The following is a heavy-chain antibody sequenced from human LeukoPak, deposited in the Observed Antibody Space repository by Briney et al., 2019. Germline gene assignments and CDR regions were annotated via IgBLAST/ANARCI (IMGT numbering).Heavy chain of an antibody. CDR2: IIPIFGTA. Sequence: GASVKVSCKASGYTFTSYAMHWVRQAPGQGLEWMGGIIPIFGTANYAQKFQGRVTITADESTSTAYMELSSLRSEDTAVYYCASYYYDSSGYYYYFDYWGQGTLVTVSS. D-gene: IGHD3-22*01. V-gene: IGHV1-69*13. CDR3: ASYYYDSSGYYYYFDY. J-gene: IGHJ4*02. CDR1: GYTFTSYA.